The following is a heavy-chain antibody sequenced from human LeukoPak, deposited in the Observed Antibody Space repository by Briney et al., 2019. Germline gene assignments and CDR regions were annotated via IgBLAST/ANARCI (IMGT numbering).Heavy chain of an antibody. CDR3: AREEVVVVPAARGPFDY. Sequence: SQTLSLTCTVSGGSISSGGYYWSWIRQHPGKGLEWIGYIYYSGSTYYNPSLKSRVTISVDTSKNQFSLKLSSVTAADTAVYYCAREEVVVVPAARGPFDYWGQGTLVTVSS. CDR2: IYYSGST. D-gene: IGHD2-2*01. V-gene: IGHV4-31*03. CDR1: GGSISSGGYY. J-gene: IGHJ4*02.